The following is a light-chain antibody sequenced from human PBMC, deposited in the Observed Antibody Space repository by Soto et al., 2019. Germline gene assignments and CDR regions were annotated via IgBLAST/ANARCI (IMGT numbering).Light chain of an antibody. Sequence: EIVLTQSPGTLSLSPGERATRSCRASQSVSSSYLAWYQQKPGQAPRLLIYGASSRATGIPDRFSGSGSGTDFTLTISRLEPEYFAVYYWQQYGRSPYTVGPGTKVDIK. J-gene: IGKJ3*01. V-gene: IGKV3-20*01. CDR3: QQYGRSPYT. CDR2: GAS. CDR1: QSVSSSY.